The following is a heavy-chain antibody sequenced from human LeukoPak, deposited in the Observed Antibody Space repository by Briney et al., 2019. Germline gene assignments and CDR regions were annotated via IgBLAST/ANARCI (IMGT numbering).Heavy chain of an antibody. Sequence: GGSLRLSCAASGFTLSSYSMNWVRQAPGKGLEWVSGINWNGGSTGYADSVKGRFTISRDNAKNSLYLQMNSLRAEDTALYYCARDAAGDILTGYYMNWGQGTLVTVSS. CDR2: INWNGGST. CDR3: ARDAAGDILTGYYMN. J-gene: IGHJ4*02. D-gene: IGHD3-9*01. V-gene: IGHV3-20*04. CDR1: GFTLSSYS.